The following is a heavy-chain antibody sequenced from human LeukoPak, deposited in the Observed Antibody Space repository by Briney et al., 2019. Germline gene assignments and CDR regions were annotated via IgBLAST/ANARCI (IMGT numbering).Heavy chain of an antibody. J-gene: IGHJ6*04. V-gene: IGHV1-46*01. Sequence: ASVKVSCKASGYTFTSYYMHWVRQAPGQGLEWMGIINPSGGSTSYAQKFQGRVTMTRDTSTSTVYMGLSSLRSEDTAVYYCARVPFDYYGMDVWGKGTTVTVSS. CDR2: INPSGGST. CDR3: ARVPFDYYGMDV. CDR1: GYTFTSYY.